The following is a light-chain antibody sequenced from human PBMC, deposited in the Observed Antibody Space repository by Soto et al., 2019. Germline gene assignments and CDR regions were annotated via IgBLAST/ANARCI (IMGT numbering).Light chain of an antibody. J-gene: IGLJ3*02. V-gene: IGLV1-47*01. CDR1: SSNIGSNY. CDR3: AAWDDSLSVWV. Sequence: QPVLTQPPSASGTPGQRVTISCSGSSSNIGSNYVYWHQQLPGMAPKLLIYGNSQRTSGVPDRFSGSKSGTSASLAISGLRSEDEADYYCAAWDDSLSVWVFGGGTKVTVL. CDR2: GNS.